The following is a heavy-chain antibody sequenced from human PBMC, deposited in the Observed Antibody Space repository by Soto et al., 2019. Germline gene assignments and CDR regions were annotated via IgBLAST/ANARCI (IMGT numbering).Heavy chain of an antibody. CDR2: INSDRNST. J-gene: IGHJ4*02. CDR3: ALRAGPL. V-gene: IGHV3-74*01. D-gene: IGHD6-13*01. Sequence: AGSLRLSCATSGFTFTTYWMHWVRQAPGKGLVWVSRINSDRNSTNYADSVKGRFTISRDNAKNTLYLQMNSLRAEDTAVYYCALRAGPLGGQGTLVTVSS. CDR1: GFTFTTYW.